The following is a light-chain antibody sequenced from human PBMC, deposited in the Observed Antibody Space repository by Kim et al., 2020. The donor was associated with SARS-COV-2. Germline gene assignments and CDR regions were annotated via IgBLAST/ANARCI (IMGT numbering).Light chain of an antibody. Sequence: PGGTVTLTCGSSTGAVTSGHYPYWFQQKPGQAPRTLIYDISRKHSWTPARFSGSLLGGKAALTLSGAQPEDEAEYYCLVSYSGTWVFGGGTKLTVL. CDR2: DIS. V-gene: IGLV7-46*01. CDR3: LVSYSGTWV. CDR1: TGAVTSGHY. J-gene: IGLJ3*02.